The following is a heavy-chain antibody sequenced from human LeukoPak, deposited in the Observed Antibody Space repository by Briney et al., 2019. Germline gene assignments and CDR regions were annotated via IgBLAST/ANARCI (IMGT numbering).Heavy chain of an antibody. CDR1: GYTFTSYY. Sequence: AAVKVSCKASGYTFTSYYMHWLRQAPGQGLEWMGIISPSGGSTSYAQKFPGRVTMTRDTSTSTVCMELSSLRSQDTAVYYCARERRGSSIGAFDIWGQGTMVTVSS. CDR3: ARERRGSSIGAFDI. V-gene: IGHV1-46*01. D-gene: IGHD5-12*01. CDR2: ISPSGGST. J-gene: IGHJ3*02.